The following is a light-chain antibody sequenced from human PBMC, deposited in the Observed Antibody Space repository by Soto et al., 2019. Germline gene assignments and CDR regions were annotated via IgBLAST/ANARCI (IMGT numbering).Light chain of an antibody. CDR2: DVS. V-gene: IGLV2-14*03. J-gene: IGLJ1*01. CDR3: NSYTSTTTLWV. Sequence: QSALTQPASVSGSPGQSITISCTGTNSDVAAYDYVSWYQQHPGKVPKLIIYDVSNRPSGISNRFSGSKSGNTASLTISGLQAEDEADYFCNSYTSTTTLWVFGTGTQLTVL. CDR1: NSDVAAYDY.